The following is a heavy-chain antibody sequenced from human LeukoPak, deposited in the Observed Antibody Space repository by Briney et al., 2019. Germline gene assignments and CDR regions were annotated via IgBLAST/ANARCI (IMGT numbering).Heavy chain of an antibody. CDR1: GFTVSTNY. Sequence: PGGSLRLSCAASGFTVSTNYMSWVRQAPGKGLEWVSVIYSGGSTYYADSVKGRFTISRDNSKNTLYLQMNSLRAEDTAVYYCARAPLMGHFYYGLDVWGRGTTVTVSS. J-gene: IGHJ6*02. CDR3: ARAPLMGHFYYGLDV. V-gene: IGHV3-66*01. D-gene: IGHD2-8*01. CDR2: IYSGGST.